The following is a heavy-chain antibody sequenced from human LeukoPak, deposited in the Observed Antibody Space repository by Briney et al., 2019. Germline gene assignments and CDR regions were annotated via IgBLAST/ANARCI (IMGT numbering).Heavy chain of an antibody. V-gene: IGHV4-61*08. D-gene: IGHD3-16*01. CDR2: IYYSGST. CDR1: GGSISSGGYY. Sequence: SETLSLTCTVSGGSISSGGYYWSWIRQPPGKGLEWIGYIYYSGSTNYNPSLKSRVTISVDTSKNQFSLKLSSVTAADTAVYYCASGLIRGAFDIWGQGTMVTVSS. CDR3: ASGLIRGAFDI. J-gene: IGHJ3*02.